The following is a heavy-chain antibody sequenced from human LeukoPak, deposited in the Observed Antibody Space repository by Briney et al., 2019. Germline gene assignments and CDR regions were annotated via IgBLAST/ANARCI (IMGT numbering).Heavy chain of an antibody. D-gene: IGHD3-9*01. CDR1: GGSFSGSY. Sequence: PSETLSLTCAVYGGSFSGSYWSWIRQPPGKGLEWIGEINHSGSTNYNPSLKGRVTISVDTSKNQFSLKLTSVTAADTAVFYCARESGYYDVLTGYYNQTWFDPWGQGTLVTVSS. V-gene: IGHV4-34*01. CDR3: ARESGYYDVLTGYYNQTWFDP. J-gene: IGHJ5*02. CDR2: INHSGST.